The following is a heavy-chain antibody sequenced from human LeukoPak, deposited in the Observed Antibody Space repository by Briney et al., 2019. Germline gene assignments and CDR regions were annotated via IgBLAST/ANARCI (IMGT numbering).Heavy chain of an antibody. J-gene: IGHJ4*02. CDR2: ISAGGGST. D-gene: IGHD3-22*01. V-gene: IGHV3-23*01. Sequence: GGSLRLSCATSGFTFSIYAMSWVRQAPGKGLEWVSAISAGGGSTFYADSVKGRFTISRDNSKNTLYLQMNSLRAEDTAVYYCAKSYYYDSSGYLFLFDYWGQGTLVTVSS. CDR3: AKSYYYDSSGYLFLFDY. CDR1: GFTFSIYA.